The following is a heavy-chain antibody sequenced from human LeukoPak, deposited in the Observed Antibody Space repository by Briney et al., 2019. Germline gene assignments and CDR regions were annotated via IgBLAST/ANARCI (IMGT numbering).Heavy chain of an antibody. CDR2: IDHTGTT. CDR3: ATSSSWYSYYGMDV. V-gene: IGHV4-34*01. Sequence: SETLSLTCAVYGGSFSGFYWTWIRQPPGKGPEWIGEIDHTGTTNYNASLKSRVTISVDTSKNQFSLKLSSVTAADTAVYYCATSSSWYSYYGMDVWGQGTTVTVSS. CDR1: GGSFSGFY. D-gene: IGHD6-13*01. J-gene: IGHJ6*02.